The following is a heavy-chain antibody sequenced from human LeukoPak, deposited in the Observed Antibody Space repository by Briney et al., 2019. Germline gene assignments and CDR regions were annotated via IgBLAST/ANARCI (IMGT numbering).Heavy chain of an antibody. V-gene: IGHV4-34*01. CDR1: GGSFSGYY. D-gene: IGHD2-2*01. J-gene: IGHJ6*02. Sequence: SETLSLTCAVYGGSFSGYYWSWIRQPPGKGLEWIGEINHSGSTNYNPSLKSRVTISVGTSKNQFSLKLSSVTAADTAVYYCARDVVVPAAVVYYYYGMDVWGQGTTVTVSS. CDR2: INHSGST. CDR3: ARDVVVPAAVVYYYYGMDV.